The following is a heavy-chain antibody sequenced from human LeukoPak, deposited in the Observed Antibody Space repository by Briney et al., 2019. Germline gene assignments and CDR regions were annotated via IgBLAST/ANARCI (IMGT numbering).Heavy chain of an antibody. Sequence: GASVKVSCKASGGTFSSYAISWVRQAPGQELEWMGGIIPIFGTANYAQKFQGRVTITADESTSTAYMELSSLRSEDTAVYYCARVHCSSTSRYADGYYFDYWGQGTLVTVSS. CDR3: ARVHCSSTSRYADGYYFDY. J-gene: IGHJ4*02. CDR2: IIPIFGTA. CDR1: GGTFSSYA. V-gene: IGHV1-69*01. D-gene: IGHD2-2*01.